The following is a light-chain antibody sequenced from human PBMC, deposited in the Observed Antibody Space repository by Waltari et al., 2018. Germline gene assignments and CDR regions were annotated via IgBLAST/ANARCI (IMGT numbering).Light chain of an antibody. V-gene: IGLV2-8*01. J-gene: IGLJ2*01. CDR1: SSDVGGYNY. CDR2: EVS. CDR3: SSYAGSNNLL. Sequence: QSALTQPPSASGSPGQSVTISCTGTSSDVGGYNYVSWYQQHQGKAPKPMIYEVSKRPSGVPDRFSGSQSGNSASLTVSGLQAEDEADYYCSSYAGSNNLLFGGGTKLTVL.